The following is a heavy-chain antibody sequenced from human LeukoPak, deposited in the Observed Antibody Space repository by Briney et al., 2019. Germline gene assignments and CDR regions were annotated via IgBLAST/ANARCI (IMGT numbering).Heavy chain of an antibody. J-gene: IGHJ4*02. D-gene: IGHD6-13*01. Sequence: SETLSLTCTVSGGSISSGGYYWSWIRQHPGKGLEWIGYIYYSGSTYYNPSLKSRVTISVDTSKNQFSLKLSSVTAADTAVYYCARDRGIMGIAAAGTFDYWGQGTLVTVSS. CDR2: IYYSGST. V-gene: IGHV4-31*03. CDR1: GGSISSGGYY. CDR3: ARDRGIMGIAAAGTFDY.